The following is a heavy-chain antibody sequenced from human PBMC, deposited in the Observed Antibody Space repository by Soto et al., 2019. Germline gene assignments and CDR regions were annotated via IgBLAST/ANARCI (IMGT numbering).Heavy chain of an antibody. Sequence: SETLSLTCAVSGGSISSNNWWSWVRQPPGKGLELIGEIYHSGSTNYNPTLKIRVTISVDKSKNQFSLKLSSVTAAATAVYYCSGARIRLWFDYWGQGTLVTVS. CDR1: GGSISSNNW. D-gene: IGHD6-25*01. CDR2: IYHSGST. V-gene: IGHV4-4*02. J-gene: IGHJ4*02. CDR3: SGARIRLWFDY.